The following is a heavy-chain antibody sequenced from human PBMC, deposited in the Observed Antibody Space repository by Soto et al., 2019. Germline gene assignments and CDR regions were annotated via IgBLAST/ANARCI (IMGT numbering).Heavy chain of an antibody. V-gene: IGHV1-69*10. D-gene: IGHD3-22*01. Sequence: GASVKVSCKASGDTSSSYAITWVRQAPGQGLEWMGGIIPILGTPNYAQRFQGRVTITADKSTSTAYMELSSLRSEDTAVYYCARERSRYDRSGYYRPDYWGQGTLVTVSS. CDR3: ARERSRYDRSGYYRPDY. J-gene: IGHJ4*02. CDR2: IIPILGTP. CDR1: GDTSSSYA.